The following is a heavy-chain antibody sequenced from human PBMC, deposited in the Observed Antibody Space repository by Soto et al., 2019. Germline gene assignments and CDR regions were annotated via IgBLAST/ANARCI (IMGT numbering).Heavy chain of an antibody. J-gene: IGHJ6*03. CDR1: GDSVLYCY. CDR3: ARTVLGPDILADQFVDYYYYMDV. D-gene: IGHD3-9*01. V-gene: IGHV4-59*08. CDR2: IYYSGST. Sequence: PSGSLSLTFTVSGDSVLYCYWSWIRLLPGKGLEWVGYIYYSGSTSYNPSLRRRVIMSVDTSKRQFSLQLKSVTAADTAIYYCARTVLGPDILADQFVDYYYYMDVWGQGTTVTVSS.